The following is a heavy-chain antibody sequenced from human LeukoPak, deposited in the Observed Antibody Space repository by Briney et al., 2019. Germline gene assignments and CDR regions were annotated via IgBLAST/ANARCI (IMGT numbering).Heavy chain of an antibody. V-gene: IGHV3-30-3*01. J-gene: IGHJ4*02. CDR1: GFTFSSYA. CDR3: ARERGSRRDGYNDY. Sequence: GRSLRLSCAASGFTFSSYAMHWVRQAPGKGLEWVAVISYDGSNKYYADSVKGRFTISRDNSKNTLYLQMNSLRAEDTAVYYCARERGSRRDGYNDYWGQGTLVTVSS. CDR2: ISYDGSNK. D-gene: IGHD5-24*01.